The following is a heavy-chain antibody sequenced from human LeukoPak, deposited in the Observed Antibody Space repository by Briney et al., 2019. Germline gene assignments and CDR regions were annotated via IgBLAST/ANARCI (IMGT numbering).Heavy chain of an antibody. Sequence: PSETLSLSCTVSGDSIRSSNYYWDWIRQPPGKGLEWMGSIYYNGRTYYNPSLGSRVSILIDTNNNHFSLKLSSMTAADTAVYYCARRRYYDGSGYLDWGQGTLVIVSS. CDR2: IYYNGRT. V-gene: IGHV4-39*02. J-gene: IGHJ1*01. CDR3: ARRRYYDGSGYLD. CDR1: GDSIRSSNYY. D-gene: IGHD3-22*01.